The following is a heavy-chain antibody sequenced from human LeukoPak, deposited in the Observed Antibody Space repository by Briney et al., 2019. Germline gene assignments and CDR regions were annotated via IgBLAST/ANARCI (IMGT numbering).Heavy chain of an antibody. J-gene: IGHJ5*02. Sequence: GGSLRLSCAASGFTFSSYGMHWVRQAPGKGLEWVAVIWYDGSNKYYAHSVKGRFTISRDNSKNTLYLQMNSLRAEDTAVYYCARLYGTYPGWFDPWGQGTLVTVSS. D-gene: IGHD4-17*01. CDR3: ARLYGTYPGWFDP. CDR1: GFTFSSYG. CDR2: IWYDGSNK. V-gene: IGHV3-33*01.